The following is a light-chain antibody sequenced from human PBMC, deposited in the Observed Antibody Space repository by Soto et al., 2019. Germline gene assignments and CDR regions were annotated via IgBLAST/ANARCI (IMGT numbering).Light chain of an antibody. Sequence: EIVLTQSPGTLSLSPGERATLSCRASQSVSSSYLAWYQQKPGQAPRLLIYGASSRATGIPDRFSGSGSGTDFTLTISRLEPEDFAVYYCQHYGSSPATFGQGT. J-gene: IGKJ1*01. CDR1: QSVSSSY. CDR2: GAS. CDR3: QHYGSSPAT. V-gene: IGKV3-20*01.